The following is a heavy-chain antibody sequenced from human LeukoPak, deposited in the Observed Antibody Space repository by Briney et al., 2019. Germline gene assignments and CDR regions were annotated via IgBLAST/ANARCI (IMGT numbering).Heavy chain of an antibody. Sequence: GASVKVSCKASGYIFTSYAMHWVRQAPGQRLEWMGWINAGNGNTKYSQKFQGRVTITRDTSASTVYMELSSLRSEDTAVYYCARVHVGGRYYFDYWGQGTLVTVSS. CDR3: ARVHVGGRYYFDY. V-gene: IGHV1-3*01. J-gene: IGHJ4*02. CDR2: INAGNGNT. D-gene: IGHD3-16*01. CDR1: GYIFTSYA.